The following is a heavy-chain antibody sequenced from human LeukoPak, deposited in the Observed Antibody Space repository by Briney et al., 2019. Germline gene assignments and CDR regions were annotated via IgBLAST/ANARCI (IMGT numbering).Heavy chain of an antibody. CDR1: GGSISSYY. V-gene: IGHV4-59*08. J-gene: IGHJ5*02. D-gene: IGHD6-13*01. CDR2: IYYSGST. CDR3: ARHVGYRSSWYPGSDNWFDP. Sequence: SETLSLTCTVSGGSISSYYWSWIRQPPGKGLEWIGYIYYSGSTNYNPSLKSRVTISVDTSKNQFSLKLSSVTAADTAVYYCARHVGYRSSWYPGSDNWFDPWGQGTLVTVSS.